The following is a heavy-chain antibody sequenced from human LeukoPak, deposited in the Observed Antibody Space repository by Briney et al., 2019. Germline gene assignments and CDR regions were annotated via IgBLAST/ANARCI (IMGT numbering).Heavy chain of an antibody. Sequence: GGSLRLSCAASGFTFSDYDMIWFRQSPGKGLEWISSISDGGTSKYYADSVTGRFTISRDNSKNTVFLQMNSLRDDDTAVYYCALIYYSGSSHWGQGTLVTVSS. V-gene: IGHV3-23*01. CDR1: GFTFSDYD. CDR3: ALIYYSGSSH. D-gene: IGHD3-10*01. J-gene: IGHJ4*02. CDR2: ISDGGTSK.